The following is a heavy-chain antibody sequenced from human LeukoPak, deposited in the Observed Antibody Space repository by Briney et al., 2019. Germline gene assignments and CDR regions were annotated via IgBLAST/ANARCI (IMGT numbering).Heavy chain of an antibody. CDR3: ARGREGRSGAFDI. Sequence: SETLSLTCAVYGGSFSSYYWSWIRQPPGKGLEWIGEINPSGSNNYNPSLKSRVTISVGASKNQFSLKLSSVTAADTAVYYCARGREGRSGAFDIWGQGTMVTVSS. CDR2: INPSGSN. D-gene: IGHD1-26*01. CDR1: GGSFSSYY. J-gene: IGHJ3*02. V-gene: IGHV4-34*01.